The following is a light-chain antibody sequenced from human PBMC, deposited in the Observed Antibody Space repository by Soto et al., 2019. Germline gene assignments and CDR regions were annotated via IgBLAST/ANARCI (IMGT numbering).Light chain of an antibody. CDR1: QTISDY. CDR2: AAS. V-gene: IGKV1-39*01. Sequence: DIQMTQSPSSLSASVGDRVTITCRTSQTISDYLNWYQHKPEKATNLLISAASSLQSGVPSRFSGSGSGTDFSLTISSLQSEDFATYYCQQSYSTLTFRPGTKVDIK. CDR3: QQSYSTLT. J-gene: IGKJ3*01.